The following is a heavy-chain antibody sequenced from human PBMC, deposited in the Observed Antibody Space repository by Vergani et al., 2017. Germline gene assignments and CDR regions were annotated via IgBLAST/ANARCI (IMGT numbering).Heavy chain of an antibody. J-gene: IGHJ5*02. V-gene: IGHV3-15*01. CDR1: GFTFINAW. CDR2: IKSKTDGGTT. Sequence: EVQLVESGGGLVKPGGSLRLSCAASGFTFINAWMSWVRQAPGKGLEWVGRIKSKTDGGTTDYAAPVKGRFTISRDDSENTLYLQMNSLTTEDTAVDYCNTIRRPSAAVEFDHGGQGTLVNVSS. CDR3: NTIRRPSAAVEFDH. D-gene: IGHD6-13*01.